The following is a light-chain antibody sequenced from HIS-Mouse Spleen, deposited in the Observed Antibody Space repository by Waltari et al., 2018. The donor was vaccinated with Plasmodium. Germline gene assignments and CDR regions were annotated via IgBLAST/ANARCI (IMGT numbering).Light chain of an antibody. J-gene: IGKJ3*01. Sequence: EIVMTQSPATLSVSPGERATLSCRASQRFSSNLAWYQQKPGKAPRLLIYGASTRATGIPARFSGSGSGTEFTLTISSLQSEDFAVYYCQQYNNWSFTFGPGTKVDIK. CDR3: QQYNNWSFT. CDR1: QRFSSN. V-gene: IGKV3-15*01. CDR2: GAS.